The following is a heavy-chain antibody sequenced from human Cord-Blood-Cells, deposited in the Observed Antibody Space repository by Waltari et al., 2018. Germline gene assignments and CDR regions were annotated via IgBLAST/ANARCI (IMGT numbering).Heavy chain of an antibody. V-gene: IGHV1-69*09. D-gene: IGHD1-7*01. Sequence: QVQLVQSGAEVKKPGSSVKVSCKASGGTFSSYAISWVRQAPGQGLEWMGRIIPILGIANYAQKFQGRVTITADKSTSTAYMELSSLRSEDTAVYYCARVGEIWNYYFDYWGQGTLVTVSS. CDR2: IIPILGIA. J-gene: IGHJ4*02. CDR3: ARVGEIWNYYFDY. CDR1: GGTFSSYA.